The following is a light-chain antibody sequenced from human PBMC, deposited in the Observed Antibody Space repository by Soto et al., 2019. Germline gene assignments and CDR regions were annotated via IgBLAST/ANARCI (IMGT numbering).Light chain of an antibody. CDR2: GAS. V-gene: IGKV3-20*01. CDR3: QRYGSSSFT. J-gene: IGKJ3*01. Sequence: EIGLTQSPGTLSLSPGERATLSCRASQSVSSSYLAWYQQKPGQAPRLLIYGASSRATGIPDRFSGSGSGTDFTLTISRLEPEDFAVYYCQRYGSSSFTFGPGTKVDIK. CDR1: QSVSSSY.